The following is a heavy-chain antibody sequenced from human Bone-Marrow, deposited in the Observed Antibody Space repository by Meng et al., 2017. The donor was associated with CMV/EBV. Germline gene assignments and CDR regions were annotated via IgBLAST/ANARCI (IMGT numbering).Heavy chain of an antibody. Sequence: GESLKISCAASGFTFSSYWMHWVRQAPGKGLVWVSRISADGSDTDYADSVKGRFSISRDNAKNTVFLQMNSLRAEDTAVYYCVKAYGSGTYSFGKWGQGTLVTVSS. CDR2: ISADGSDT. CDR1: GFTFSSYW. V-gene: IGHV3-74*01. J-gene: IGHJ1*01. CDR3: VKAYGSGTYSFGK. D-gene: IGHD3-10*01.